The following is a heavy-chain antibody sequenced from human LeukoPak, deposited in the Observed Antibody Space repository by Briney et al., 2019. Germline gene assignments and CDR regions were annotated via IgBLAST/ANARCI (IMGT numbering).Heavy chain of an antibody. CDR1: GYSIRSDYY. J-gene: IGHJ4*02. CDR2: IFHTGST. D-gene: IGHD3-10*01. Sequence: PSETLSLTCSVSGYSIRSDYYWGWIRQPPGKGLEWIGNIFHTGSTYYNPSLKSRVIISVDTSKNQFSLKLSSVTAADTAVYFCARDRGYNFDYWGQGALVTVSS. CDR3: ARDRGYNFDY. V-gene: IGHV4-38-2*02.